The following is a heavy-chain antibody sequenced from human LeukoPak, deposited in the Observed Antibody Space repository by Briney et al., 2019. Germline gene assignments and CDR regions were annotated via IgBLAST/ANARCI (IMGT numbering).Heavy chain of an antibody. J-gene: IGHJ4*02. D-gene: IGHD5-18*01. V-gene: IGHV4-39*07. Sequence: PSETLSLTRTVSGGSISSSSYYWGWIRQPPGKGLEWIGSIYYSGSTYYNPSLKSRVTISGDTSKNQFSLKLSSVTAADTAVYYCAKCGNTYGYYLLDYWGQGTLVTVSS. CDR1: GGSISSSSYY. CDR3: AKCGNTYGYYLLDY. CDR2: IYYSGST.